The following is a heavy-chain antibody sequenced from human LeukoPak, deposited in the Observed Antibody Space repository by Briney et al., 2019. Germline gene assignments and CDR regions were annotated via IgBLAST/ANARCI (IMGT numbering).Heavy chain of an antibody. D-gene: IGHD2-21*02. Sequence: SETLSLTCTVSGGSISSGGSYWSWSRQHPGKGLEWIGYIYYSGSTYYNPSLKSRVTISVDTSKNQFSLKLSSVTAADTAVYYCARDLSYCGGDCYSEISAFDIWGQGTMVTVSS. J-gene: IGHJ3*02. CDR1: GGSISSGGSY. V-gene: IGHV4-31*03. CDR2: IYYSGST. CDR3: ARDLSYCGGDCYSEISAFDI.